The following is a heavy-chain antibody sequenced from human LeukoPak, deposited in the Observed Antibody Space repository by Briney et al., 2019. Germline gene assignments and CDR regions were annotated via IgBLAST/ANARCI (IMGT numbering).Heavy chain of an antibody. CDR1: GGSFSGYY. D-gene: IGHD5-18*01. Sequence: SETLSLTCAVYGGSFSGYYWSWIRQPPGNGLEWIGEINHSGSTNYNPSLKSRVTISVDTSKNQFSLKLSSVTAADTAVYYCARYRGYSYGRVGLDYWGQGTLVTVSS. J-gene: IGHJ4*02. V-gene: IGHV4-34*01. CDR2: INHSGST. CDR3: ARYRGYSYGRVGLDY.